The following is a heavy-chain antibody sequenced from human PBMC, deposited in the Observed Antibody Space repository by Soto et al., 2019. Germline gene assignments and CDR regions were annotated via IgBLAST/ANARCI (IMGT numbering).Heavy chain of an antibody. J-gene: IGHJ4*02. V-gene: IGHV4-34*01. CDR2: INHSGST. Sequence: SETLSLTCAVYGGSLSGYYWSWIRQPPGKGLEWIGEINHSGSTNYNPSLKSRVTISVDTSKNQFSLKLSSVTAANTAVYYCARDYLGPIEYWGQGTLVTVSS. CDR1: GGSLSGYY. D-gene: IGHD7-27*01. CDR3: ARDYLGPIEY.